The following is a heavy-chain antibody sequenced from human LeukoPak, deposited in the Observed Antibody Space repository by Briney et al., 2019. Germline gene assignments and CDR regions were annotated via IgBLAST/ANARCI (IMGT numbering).Heavy chain of an antibody. D-gene: IGHD2-15*01. CDR1: GYRFTSHW. Sequence: GESLKISCRGFGYRFTSHWIAWVRQKPGKGLEWMGIIYPGDSDTRYSPSFQGQVTISADTSINTAYLKWNNLKASDTAIYYCARQEGGTWSWYFDLWGRGTLVTVSA. CDR2: IYPGDSDT. CDR3: ARQEGGTWSWYFDL. J-gene: IGHJ2*01. V-gene: IGHV5-51*01.